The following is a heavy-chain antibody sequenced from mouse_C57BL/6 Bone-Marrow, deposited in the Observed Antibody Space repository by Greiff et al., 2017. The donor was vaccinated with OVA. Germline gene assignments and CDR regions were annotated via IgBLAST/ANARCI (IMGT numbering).Heavy chain of an antibody. D-gene: IGHD2-1*01. CDR1: GFTFSSYG. Sequence: EVKLMESGGDLVKPGGSLKLSCAASGFTFSSYGMSWVRQTPDKRLEWVATISSGGSYTYYPDSVKGRFTISRDNAKNTLYLQMSSLKSEDTAMYYCARYGNFYYYAMDYWGQGTSVTVSS. V-gene: IGHV5-6*01. CDR3: ARYGNFYYYAMDY. CDR2: ISSGGSYT. J-gene: IGHJ4*01.